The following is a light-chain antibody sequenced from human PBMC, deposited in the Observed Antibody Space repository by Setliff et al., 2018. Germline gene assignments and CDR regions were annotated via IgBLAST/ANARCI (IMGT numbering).Light chain of an antibody. CDR1: SSNIGSSY. J-gene: IGLJ2*01. CDR2: DNN. V-gene: IGLV1-51*01. CDR3: ATWDFSLRGVV. Sequence: QSALAQPPSVSAAPRQKVTISCSGSSSNIGSSYVSWYQQVPGTAPKLLIYDNNKRPSGIPDRFSGSKSGASGTLDITGLQTGDEAEYYCATWDFSLRGVVFGGGTQRTVL.